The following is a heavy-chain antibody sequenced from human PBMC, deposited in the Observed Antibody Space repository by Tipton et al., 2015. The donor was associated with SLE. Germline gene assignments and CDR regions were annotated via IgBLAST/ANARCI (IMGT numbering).Heavy chain of an antibody. J-gene: IGHJ6*03. CDR1: GGSINSYY. Sequence: LRLSCNVSGGSINSYYWSWIRQPPEKGLEWIGDIYYSGSTNYNPSLKSRVTISVDTSKSQFSLKLSSVTAADTAVYYCARGPDGDDYYMDVWGKGTTVTVSS. D-gene: IGHD4-17*01. CDR3: ARGPDGDDYYMDV. CDR2: IYYSGST. V-gene: IGHV4-59*01.